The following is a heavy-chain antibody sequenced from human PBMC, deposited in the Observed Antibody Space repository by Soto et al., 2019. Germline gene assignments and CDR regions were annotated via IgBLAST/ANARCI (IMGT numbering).Heavy chain of an antibody. Sequence: PSETLSLTCAVYGGSFSGHYWSWIRQPPVKGLEWIGEINHSGSTNYNPSLKSRVTISVDTSKNQFSLKLISVTAADTAVYYCARLKGYYHDYWGQGTLVTVS. J-gene: IGHJ4*02. CDR1: GGSFSGHY. CDR3: ARLKGYYHDY. V-gene: IGHV4-34*01. CDR2: INHSGST. D-gene: IGHD3-22*01.